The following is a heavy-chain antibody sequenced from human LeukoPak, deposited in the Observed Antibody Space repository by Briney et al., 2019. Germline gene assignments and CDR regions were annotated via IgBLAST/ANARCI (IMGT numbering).Heavy chain of an antibody. Sequence: SETLSLTCTVSGGSIISSSYYWGWIRQPPGKGLEWIGSIYYSGSTYYNPSLKSRVTISVDTSKNQFSLKLSSVTAADTSVYYCARLNTNGYSSDWYVAWGQGTLVTVSS. J-gene: IGHJ5*02. V-gene: IGHV4-39*01. CDR3: ARLNTNGYSSDWYVA. CDR2: IYYSGST. D-gene: IGHD6-19*01. CDR1: GGSIISSSYY.